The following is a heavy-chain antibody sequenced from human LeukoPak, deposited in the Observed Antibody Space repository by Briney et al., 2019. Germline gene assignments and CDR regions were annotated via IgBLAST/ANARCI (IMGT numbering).Heavy chain of an antibody. J-gene: IGHJ4*02. V-gene: IGHV1-46*01. Sequence: ASVKVSCKASGYTFTSYYIHWVRQAPGQGLEWMGMINPRGGRTTYAQKFQGRVTMTRDTSTSTVYMELSSLRSEDTAVYYCARDGSYYYDSSGSQGGDFDFWGQGTLVTVSS. CDR2: INPRGGRT. CDR1: GYTFTSYY. D-gene: IGHD3-22*01. CDR3: ARDGSYYYDSSGSQGGDFDF.